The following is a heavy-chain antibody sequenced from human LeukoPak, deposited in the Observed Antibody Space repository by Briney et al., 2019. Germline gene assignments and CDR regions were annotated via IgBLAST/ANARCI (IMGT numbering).Heavy chain of an antibody. J-gene: IGHJ4*02. CDR2: IYYSGTT. V-gene: IGHV4-59*01. CDR3: GRGSSGNWYLLDY. CDR1: GVSISSYY. Sequence: AETLSLTCTVSGVSISSYYWSWIRQPPGKGLEWIGYIYYSGTTNNNPSLKSGGTISIDTSKNQFSMKLSSVTAADTAVYYCGRGSSGNWYLLDYWGQGTLVTVSS. D-gene: IGHD6-13*01.